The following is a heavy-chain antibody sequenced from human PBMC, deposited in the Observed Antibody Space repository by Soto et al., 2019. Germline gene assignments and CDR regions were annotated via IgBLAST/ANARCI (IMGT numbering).Heavy chain of an antibody. J-gene: IGHJ4*02. V-gene: IGHV3-30*03. Sequence: GGSLRLSCAASGFTFGTYAMHWVRQAPGKGLEWVAVIYYDGRNRYYGDAVKGRFTISRDNSKNTLYLQMDSLRAEDMAVYYCARDRCTNGVCYAPSDYWGQGTLVTVSS. D-gene: IGHD2-8*01. CDR3: ARDRCTNGVCYAPSDY. CDR1: GFTFGTYA. CDR2: IYYDGRNR.